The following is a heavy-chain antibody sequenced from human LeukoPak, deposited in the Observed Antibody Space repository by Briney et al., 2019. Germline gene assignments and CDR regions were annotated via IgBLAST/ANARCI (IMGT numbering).Heavy chain of an antibody. CDR1: GYSFTTYG. V-gene: IGHV1-18*01. J-gene: IGHJ4*02. Sequence: ASVKVSCKTSGYSFTTYGISWVRQAPGQGLEWMGWASAYTGDTRVAQNFQDKVTITTDKSTTTAFLELTSLGSGDTAFYYCARQVFSDYPMDYWGQGTLVTVSS. CDR2: ASAYTGDT. D-gene: IGHD4-17*01. CDR3: ARQVFSDYPMDY.